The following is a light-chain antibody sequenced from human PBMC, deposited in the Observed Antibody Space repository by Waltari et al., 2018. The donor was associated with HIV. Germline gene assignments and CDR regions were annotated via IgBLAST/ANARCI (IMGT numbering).Light chain of an antibody. Sequence: QSALTQPASVSGSPGQSITISCTGTSSDVGNYNYVSWYQQYPGKAPKLLIYNVSNRPSGVSNPFSGSKSDNTASLTISGLQAEDQADYSCHSYTNNIPLVFGTGTKVTVL. V-gene: IGLV2-14*03. J-gene: IGLJ1*01. CDR1: SSDVGNYNY. CDR2: NVS. CDR3: HSYTNNIPLV.